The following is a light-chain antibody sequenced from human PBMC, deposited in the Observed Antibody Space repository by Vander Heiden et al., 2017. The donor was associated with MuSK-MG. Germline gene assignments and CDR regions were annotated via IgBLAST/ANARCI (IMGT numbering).Light chain of an antibody. CDR2: DVT. CDR3: SSYTSSSTLV. V-gene: IGLV2-14*03. Sequence: QSALTQPASVSGSPGQSITISCTGTSSAVGGYNYVSWYQQHPGEAPKVMIYDVTNRPSGVSNRFSGSKSGNTASLTIAGLQAEDEADYYCSSYTSSSTLVFGTGTKVTVL. CDR1: SSAVGGYNY. J-gene: IGLJ1*01.